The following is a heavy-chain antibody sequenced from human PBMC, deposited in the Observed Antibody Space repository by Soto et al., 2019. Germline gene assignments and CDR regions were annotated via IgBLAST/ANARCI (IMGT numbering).Heavy chain of an antibody. CDR2: ISSSGGST. V-gene: IGHV3-64*04. CDR3: RRSRGWGPGDAFDI. J-gene: IGHJ3*02. CDR1: GFTFSSYA. D-gene: IGHD6-19*01. Sequence: GGSLRLSCSASGFTFSSYAMHWVRQAPGKGLEYVSAISSSGGSTYYADSVKGRFTISRDNSKNTLYLQMNSLRAEDTAVYYCRRSRGWGPGDAFDIWGQGTMVTVSS.